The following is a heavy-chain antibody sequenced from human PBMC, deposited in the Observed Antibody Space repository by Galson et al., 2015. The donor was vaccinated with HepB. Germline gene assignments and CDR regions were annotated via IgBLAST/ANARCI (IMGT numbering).Heavy chain of an antibody. CDR3: AKDNYGSGSYGYFQH. Sequence: SLRLSCAASGFTFSSYAMSWVRQAPGKGLEWVSAISDSGGSTYYADSVKGRFTISRDKSKNTLYLQMNSLRAEDTAIYYCAKDNYGSGSYGYFQHWGQGTLVSVSS. CDR1: GFTFSSYA. CDR2: ISDSGGST. D-gene: IGHD3-10*01. V-gene: IGHV3-23*01. J-gene: IGHJ1*01.